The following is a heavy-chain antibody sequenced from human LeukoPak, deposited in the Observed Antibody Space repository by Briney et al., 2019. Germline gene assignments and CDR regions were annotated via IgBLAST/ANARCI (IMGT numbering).Heavy chain of an antibody. CDR3: ARDDAFDI. CDR1: GGSFSSYA. CDR2: IIPILGIA. J-gene: IGHJ3*02. Sequence: ASVKVSCKASGGSFSSYAISWVRQAPGQGLEWMGRIIPILGIANYAQKFQGRVTITADKSTSTAYMELSSLRSEDTAVYYCARDDAFDIWGQGTMVTVSS. V-gene: IGHV1-69*04.